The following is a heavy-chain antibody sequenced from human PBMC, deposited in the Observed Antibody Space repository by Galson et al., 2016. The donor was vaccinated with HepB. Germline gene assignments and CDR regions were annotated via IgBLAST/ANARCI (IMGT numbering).Heavy chain of an antibody. Sequence: SETLSLTCTVSGVSVDSYCWTWIRQPAGKRPEWIGRICHSGRALYNRSLKSRVAMSVDLSKNQFSVSFASVTAADTAVYFCAREQPGWPDDYFDYWGQGILVTVSS. CDR1: GVSVDSYC. V-gene: IGHV4-4*07. D-gene: IGHD6-19*01. CDR2: ICHSGRA. J-gene: IGHJ4*02. CDR3: AREQPGWPDDYFDY.